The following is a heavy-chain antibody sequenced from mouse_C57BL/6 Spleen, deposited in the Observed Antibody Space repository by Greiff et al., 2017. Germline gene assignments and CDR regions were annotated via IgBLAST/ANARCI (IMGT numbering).Heavy chain of an antibody. D-gene: IGHD1-1*01. CDR3: ASPYYYGSSYVPYAMDY. J-gene: IGHJ4*01. CDR2: IHPNSGST. V-gene: IGHV1-64*01. Sequence: QVHVKQPGAELVKPGASVKLSCKASGYTFTSYWMHWVKQRPGQGLEWIGMIHPNSGSTNYNEKFKSKATLTVDKSSSTAYMQLSSLTSEDSAVYYCASPYYYGSSYVPYAMDYWGKGTSVTVSS. CDR1: GYTFTSYW.